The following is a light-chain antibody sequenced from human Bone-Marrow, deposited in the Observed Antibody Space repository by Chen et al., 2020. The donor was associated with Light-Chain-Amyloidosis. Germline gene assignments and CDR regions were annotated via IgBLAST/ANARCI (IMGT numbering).Light chain of an antibody. J-gene: IGKJ2*01. CDR3: QQYKTFTFT. V-gene: IGKV1-5*03. CDR2: KAS. Sequence: DIRMTPSPSTLSASVGDRVTITCRASQDIGDWLAWFQHKPGRAPNLLIYKASNLKSGVPSRFTGSGSGTEFTLTISSLQPDDFATYFCQQYKTFTFTFGQGTKL. CDR1: QDIGDW.